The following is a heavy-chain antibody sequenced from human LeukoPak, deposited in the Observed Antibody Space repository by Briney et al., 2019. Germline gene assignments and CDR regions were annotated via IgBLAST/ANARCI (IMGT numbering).Heavy chain of an antibody. V-gene: IGHV3-23*01. Sequence: GGSLRLSCAASGFTFSSYAMSWVRQAPGKGLEWVSAISGSGSGGSTYYADSVKGRFTISRDKSKNTLYLQMNSLRAEDTAVYYCAKEWDYDSSGLTGNFDYWGQGTLVTVSS. D-gene: IGHD3-22*01. J-gene: IGHJ4*02. CDR1: GFTFSSYA. CDR2: ISGSGSGGST. CDR3: AKEWDYDSSGLTGNFDY.